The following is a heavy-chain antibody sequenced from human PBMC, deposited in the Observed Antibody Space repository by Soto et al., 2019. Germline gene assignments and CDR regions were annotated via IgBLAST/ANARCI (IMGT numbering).Heavy chain of an antibody. V-gene: IGHV1-2*02. D-gene: IGHD6-6*01. J-gene: IGHJ6*02. Sequence: GASVKVSCKASGYTFTGYYMHWVRRAPGQGLEWMGWINPNSGGTNYAQKFQGRVTMTRDTSISTAYMELSRLRSDDTAVYYCARVSSSTDYYYYGMDVWGQGTTVTVSS. CDR1: GYTFTGYY. CDR3: ARVSSSTDYYYYGMDV. CDR2: INPNSGGT.